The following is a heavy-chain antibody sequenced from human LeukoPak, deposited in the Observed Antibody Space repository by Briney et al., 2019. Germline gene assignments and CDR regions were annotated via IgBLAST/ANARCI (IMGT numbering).Heavy chain of an antibody. Sequence: ASVKVSCKASGGTFSSYAISWVRQAPGQGLEWMGRIIPILGIANYAQKFQGRVTITADKSTSTAYMELSSLRSEDTAVYYCAREGNYYDSSSYFYDWFDPWGQGTLVTVSS. CDR2: IIPILGIA. CDR1: GGTFSSYA. CDR3: AREGNYYDSSSYFYDWFDP. J-gene: IGHJ5*02. V-gene: IGHV1-69*04. D-gene: IGHD3-22*01.